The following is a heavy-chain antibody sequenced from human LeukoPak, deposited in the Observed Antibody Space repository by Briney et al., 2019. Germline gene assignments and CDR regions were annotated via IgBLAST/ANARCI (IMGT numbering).Heavy chain of an antibody. J-gene: IGHJ4*02. CDR1: GYSISSGYY. V-gene: IGHV4-38-2*02. CDR3: ARRVVYGSSSWYVGFDY. Sequence: SETLSLTCTVSGYSISSGYYWCGSRPPAGKVLEWTVKINHSGSTNYKPSVKSRVTISIDTSKNQFSLKLSSVTAADTAVYYCARRVVYGSSSWYVGFDYWGQGTLVTVSS. D-gene: IGHD6-13*01. CDR2: INHSGST.